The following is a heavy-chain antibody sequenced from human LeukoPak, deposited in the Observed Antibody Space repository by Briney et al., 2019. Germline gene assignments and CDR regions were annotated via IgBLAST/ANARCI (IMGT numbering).Heavy chain of an antibody. CDR1: GYTFTSYY. CDR3: ARYGNNDFWSGFYPGYLEY. D-gene: IGHD3-3*01. J-gene: IGHJ4*02. V-gene: IGHV1-46*01. Sequence: ASVKVSCKASGYTFTSYYMHWVRQAPGQGLEWMGIINPSGGSTSYAQKFQGRVTMTRDMSTSTVYMELSSLRSENTAVYYCARYGNNDFWSGFYPGYLEYWALGTRVTVSS. CDR2: INPSGGST.